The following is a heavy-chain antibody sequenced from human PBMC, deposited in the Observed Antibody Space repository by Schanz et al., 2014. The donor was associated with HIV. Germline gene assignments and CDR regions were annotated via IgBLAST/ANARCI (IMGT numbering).Heavy chain of an antibody. D-gene: IGHD3-22*01. J-gene: IGHJ6*02. CDR1: GFSFDTFG. Sequence: QVQLVESGGGVVQPGRSLRLSCAASGFSFDTFGIHWVRQAPGKGLEWLAVISYDGRNKKFANSVKGRFTISRDNSKNTVYLQAKSLRPEDTAVYYCAKDRNQYDSRYIGKGNYYYYGMDVWGQGTTVTVSS. CDR3: AKDRNQYDSRYIGKGNYYYYGMDV. CDR2: ISYDGRNK. V-gene: IGHV3-30*18.